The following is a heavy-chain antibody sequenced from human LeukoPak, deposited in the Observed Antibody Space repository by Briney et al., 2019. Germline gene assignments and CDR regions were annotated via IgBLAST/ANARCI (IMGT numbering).Heavy chain of an antibody. V-gene: IGHV4-34*01. CDR3: ARTPVITMIDKAFDI. CDR1: GGSFSGYY. Sequence: PSETLSLTCAVYGGSFSGYYWSWIRQPPGKGLEWIGEINHSGSTNYNPSLKSRVTISVDTSKNQFSLKLSSVTAADTAVYYCARTPVITMIDKAFDIWGQGTMATVSS. CDR2: INHSGST. D-gene: IGHD3-22*01. J-gene: IGHJ3*02.